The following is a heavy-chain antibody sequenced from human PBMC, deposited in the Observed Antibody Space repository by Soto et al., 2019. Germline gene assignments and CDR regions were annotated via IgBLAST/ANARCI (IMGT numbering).Heavy chain of an antibody. CDR1: GFSLTTSGVG. D-gene: IGHD3-3*01. J-gene: IGHJ4*02. CDR3: AHRVLRTVFGLVTTTAIYFDF. CDR2: IYWDDDK. V-gene: IGHV2-5*02. Sequence: QITLNESGPTVVRPTETLTLTCRFSGFSLTTSGVGVGWIRQSPGKAPEWLALIYWDDDKRYSASLKSRLTITKDTSKHQVALTVSDLDPTDTATYYCAHRVLRTVFGLVTTTAIYFDFWGQGTPVAVSS.